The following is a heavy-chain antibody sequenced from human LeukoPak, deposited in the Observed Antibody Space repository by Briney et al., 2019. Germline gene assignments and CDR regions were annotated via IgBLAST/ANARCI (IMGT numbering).Heavy chain of an antibody. D-gene: IGHD6-19*01. V-gene: IGHV3-74*01. CDR2: INGDGRST. Sequence: GGSLRLSCAASGFTFSSYSMNWVRQAPGKGLVWVSRINGDGRSTNYADSVKGRFTISRDNAKNTLYLQMNSLRAEDTAVYYCARASSSGWYIRDYWGQGTLVTVSS. J-gene: IGHJ4*02. CDR1: GFTFSSYS. CDR3: ARASSSGWYIRDY.